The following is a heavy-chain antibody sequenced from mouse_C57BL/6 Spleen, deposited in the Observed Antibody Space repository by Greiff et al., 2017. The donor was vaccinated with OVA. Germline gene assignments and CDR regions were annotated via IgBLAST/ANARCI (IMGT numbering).Heavy chain of an antibody. CDR1: GYTFTSYW. CDR3: ARCYYDYDWFAY. Sequence: VQLQQPGAELVKPGASVKLSCKASGYTFTSYWMHWVKQRPGRGLEWIGRIDPNSGGTKYNEKFKSKATLTVDKPSSTAYMQLSSLTSEDSAVYYCARCYYDYDWFAYWGQGTLVTVSA. J-gene: IGHJ3*01. V-gene: IGHV1-72*01. CDR2: IDPNSGGT. D-gene: IGHD2-4*01.